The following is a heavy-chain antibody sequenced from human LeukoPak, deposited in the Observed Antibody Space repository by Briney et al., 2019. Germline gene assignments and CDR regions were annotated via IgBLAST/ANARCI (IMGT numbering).Heavy chain of an antibody. Sequence: NPSETLSLTCTVSGGSISSYYWSWIRQPPGKGLEWIGYIYYSGSTNYNPSLKSRVTMSVDTSKNQFSLKLSSVTAADTAVCYCARDVVAAAGSFDYWGQGTQVTVSS. V-gene: IGHV4-59*12. CDR1: GGSISSYY. CDR3: ARDVVAAAGSFDY. J-gene: IGHJ4*02. D-gene: IGHD6-13*01. CDR2: IYYSGST.